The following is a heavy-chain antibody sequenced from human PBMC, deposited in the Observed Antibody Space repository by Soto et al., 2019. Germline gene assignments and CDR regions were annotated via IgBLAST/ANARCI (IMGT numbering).Heavy chain of an antibody. D-gene: IGHD2-8*01. CDR2: ISTDGSVK. CDR1: GFTFRNFG. Sequence: QVHLVESGGGVVQPGSSLRLSCAASGFTFRNFGMHWVRQAPGKGLEWVAIISTDGSVKYYADSVKGRFTISRDNSKNTLYLQVSSLTPEDTAVYYCARDLDTTNHFSWFDPWGQGTLVTVSS. V-gene: IGHV3-30*03. CDR3: ARDLDTTNHFSWFDP. J-gene: IGHJ5*02.